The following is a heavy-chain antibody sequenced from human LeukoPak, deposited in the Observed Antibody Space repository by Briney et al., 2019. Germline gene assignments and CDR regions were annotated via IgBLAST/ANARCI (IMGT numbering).Heavy chain of an antibody. V-gene: IGHV4-4*02. Sequence: PSGTLSLTCGVSGGSITSTNWWSWVRQPPGQGLEWIGEVSLSGLTNYNPALSSRVIMALDTSKNHLSLHLTSVTAADTAVYYCSRENGAFSPFGYWGQGYLVTVLS. D-gene: IGHD2-8*01. CDR2: VSLSGLT. CDR3: SRENGAFSPFGY. J-gene: IGHJ4*02. CDR1: GGSITSTNW.